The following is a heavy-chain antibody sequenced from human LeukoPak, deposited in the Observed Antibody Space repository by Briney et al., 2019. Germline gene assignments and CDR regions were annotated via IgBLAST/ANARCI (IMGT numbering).Heavy chain of an antibody. D-gene: IGHD4-17*01. Sequence: ASVKVSCKASGCTFTGYYMHWVRQAPGQALEWVGWINPNRGDTNYAQKFQGRVTMTRDTSISTAYMELSRLRSDDTAVYYCARAPTVTTGDYWGQGTLVTVSS. CDR3: ARAPTVTTGDY. CDR1: GCTFTGYY. J-gene: IGHJ4*02. V-gene: IGHV1-2*02. CDR2: INPNRGDT.